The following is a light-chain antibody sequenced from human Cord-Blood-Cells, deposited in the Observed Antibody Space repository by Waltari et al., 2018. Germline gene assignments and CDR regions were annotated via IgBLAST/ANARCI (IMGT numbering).Light chain of an antibody. CDR1: QSVSSSY. CDR3: QQYGSSPLT. J-gene: IGKJ4*01. Sequence: EIVLTQSPGTLSLSPGARATLSCRASQSVSSSYFAWYQQKPGQAPRLLIYGASSRATGIPDRLRGSGSGKDFTLTISRLEPEDFAVYYCQQYGSSPLTFGGGPRWRSN. CDR2: GAS. V-gene: IGKV3-20*01.